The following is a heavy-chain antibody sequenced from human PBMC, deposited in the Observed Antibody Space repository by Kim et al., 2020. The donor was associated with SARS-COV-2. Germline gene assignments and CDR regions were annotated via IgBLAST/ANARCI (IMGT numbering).Heavy chain of an antibody. V-gene: IGHV4-4*02. CDR2: IYHSGST. CDR1: GDSITSSNW. J-gene: IGHJ5*02. Sequence: SETLSLTCGVSGDSITSSNWWTWVRQPPGKGLEWIGEIYHSGSTNYNPSLKSRVTISVDKSKNQFSLKLTSVTAADTAVYFCARFPAESSSFSFDAWGQG. D-gene: IGHD6-6*01. CDR3: ARFPAESSSFSFDA.